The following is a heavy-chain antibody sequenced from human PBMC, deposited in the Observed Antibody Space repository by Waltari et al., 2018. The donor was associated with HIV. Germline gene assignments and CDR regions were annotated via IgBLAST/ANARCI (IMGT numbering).Heavy chain of an antibody. CDR3: TRGLWSGYEYYFDS. V-gene: IGHV3-74*01. CDR1: GLTFTTYW. CDR2: SNSPGTST. J-gene: IGHJ4*02. D-gene: IGHD5-12*01. Sequence: EVQLMESGGGLVQPGGSLRLSCAASGLTFTTYWIHWVRQAPGKGLVWVSRSNSPGTSTDYADSVEGRFTVSRDNAKGTVYLQMNSLRAEDTAVYYCTRGLWSGYEYYFDSWGQGTLVTVSS.